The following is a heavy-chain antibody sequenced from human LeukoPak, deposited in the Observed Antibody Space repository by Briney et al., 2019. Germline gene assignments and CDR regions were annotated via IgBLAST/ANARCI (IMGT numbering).Heavy chain of an antibody. D-gene: IGHD5-12*01. J-gene: IGHJ4*02. CDR1: EFTFSSYW. CDR2: INSDGSNT. Sequence: GGSLRLSCVASEFTFSSYWMHWVRQAPGKGLVWVSRINSDGSNTNYADSVKGRFTISRDNAKNTLYLQMNSLRAEDTAVYYCVKDGQRRGYSGYDYLDYWGQGTLVTVSS. V-gene: IGHV3-74*01. CDR3: VKDGQRRGYSGYDYLDY.